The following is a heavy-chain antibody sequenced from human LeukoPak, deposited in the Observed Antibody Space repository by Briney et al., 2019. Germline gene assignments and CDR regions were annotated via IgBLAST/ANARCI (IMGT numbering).Heavy chain of an antibody. CDR1: GGSVSSGGSVSSGRYY. D-gene: IGHD1-26*01. CDR2: VSYSGST. V-gene: IGHV4-61*01. J-gene: IGHJ4*02. CDR3: ARDSSYSGSDY. Sequence: PSETLSLTCTVSGGSVSSGGSVSSGRYYWSWIRQPPGKGLEWIGYVSYSGSTNYNPSLHSRVTISIDTSKNQFSLKLSSVTAADTAVYFCARDSSYSGSDYWGQGTLVTVSS.